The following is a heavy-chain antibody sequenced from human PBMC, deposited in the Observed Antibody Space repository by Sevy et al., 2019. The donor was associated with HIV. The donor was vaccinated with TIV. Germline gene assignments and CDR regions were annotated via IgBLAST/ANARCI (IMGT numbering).Heavy chain of an antibody. V-gene: IGHV1-24*01. D-gene: IGHD2-2*02. CDR2: FDPEDGET. Sequence: ASVKVSCKVSGYTLTELSMHWVRQAPGKGLEWMGGFDPEDGETIYAQKFQGRVTMTEDTSTDTAYMVLSSLGSEDTDVYYWASYAYCRSTSCYTGSDFQHWGQGTLVTVSS. CDR3: ASYAYCRSTSCYTGSDFQH. CDR1: GYTLTELS. J-gene: IGHJ1*01.